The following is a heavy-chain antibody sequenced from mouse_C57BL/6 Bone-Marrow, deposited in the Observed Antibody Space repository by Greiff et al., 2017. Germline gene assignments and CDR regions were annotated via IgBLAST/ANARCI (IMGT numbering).Heavy chain of an antibody. V-gene: IGHV1-54*01. Sequence: VQLQQSGAELVRPGTSVKVSCKASGYAFTNYLIEWVKQRPGQGLEWIGVINPGSGGTNYNEKFKGKATLTADKSSSTAYMQLSSLTSEDSAVXCCARGVLRGDYWGQGTSVTVSS. J-gene: IGHJ4*01. CDR2: INPGSGGT. D-gene: IGHD1-1*01. CDR3: ARGVLRGDY. CDR1: GYAFTNYL.